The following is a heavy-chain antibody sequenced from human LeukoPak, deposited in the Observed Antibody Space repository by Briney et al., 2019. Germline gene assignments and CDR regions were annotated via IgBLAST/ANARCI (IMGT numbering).Heavy chain of an antibody. CDR3: ARRSGSYPYFDY. CDR1: GFTFDDYA. D-gene: IGHD1-26*01. Sequence: GRSLRLSCAASGFTFDDYAMHWVRQAPGKGLEWVSGISWNSGSIGYADSVKGRFTISRGNAKNSLYLQMNSLRAEDTALYYCARRSGSYPYFDYWGQGTLVTVSS. J-gene: IGHJ4*02. CDR2: ISWNSGSI. V-gene: IGHV3-9*01.